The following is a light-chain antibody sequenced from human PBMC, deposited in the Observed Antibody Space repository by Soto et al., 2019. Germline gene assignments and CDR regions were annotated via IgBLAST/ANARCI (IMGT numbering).Light chain of an antibody. CDR3: QVWDSSSDHYV. CDR2: YDS. V-gene: IGLV3-21*04. CDR1: NIGTKS. Sequence: SYELTQPPSVSVAPGKTARITCGGNNIGTKSVHWYQQKPGQATVLVVYYDSDRPSGIPERVSGSKSGTTATLTLSRVEAGDEADYYCQVWDSSSDHYVVGTGTKLTVL. J-gene: IGLJ1*01.